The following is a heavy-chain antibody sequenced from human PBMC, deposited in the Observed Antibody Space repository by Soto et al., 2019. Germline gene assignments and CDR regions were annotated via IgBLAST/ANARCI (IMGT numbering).Heavy chain of an antibody. CDR1: GGSIGSGGYY. CDR2: IYYSGST. Sequence: LSLTCTVCGGSIGSGGYYWSWIRQHPGKGLEWIGYIYYSGSTYYNPSLKSRVTISVDTSKNQFSLKLSSVTAADTAVYYCARAGQQLYEFDYWGHGTLVTVSS. D-gene: IGHD6-13*01. V-gene: IGHV4-31*03. J-gene: IGHJ4*01. CDR3: ARAGQQLYEFDY.